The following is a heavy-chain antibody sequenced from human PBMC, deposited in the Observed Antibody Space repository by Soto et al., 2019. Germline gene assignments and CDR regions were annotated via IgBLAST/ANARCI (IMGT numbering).Heavy chain of an antibody. D-gene: IGHD3-3*01. CDR2: IKSKTDGGTT. V-gene: IGHV3-15*07. CDR3: TALRFLEWYADY. CDR1: GFTFSNAW. J-gene: IGHJ4*02. Sequence: PWGSLRLSCAASGFTFSNAWMNWVRQAPGKGLEWVGRIKSKTDGGTTDYAAPVKGRFTISRDDSKNTLYLQMNSLKTEDTAVYYCTALRFLEWYADYWGQGTLVTVSS.